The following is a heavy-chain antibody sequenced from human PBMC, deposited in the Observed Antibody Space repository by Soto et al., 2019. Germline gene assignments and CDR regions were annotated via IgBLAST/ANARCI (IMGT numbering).Heavy chain of an antibody. V-gene: IGHV1-69*06. CDR1: GGTFSSYA. D-gene: IGHD6-13*01. J-gene: IGHJ5*02. Sequence: VASVKVSCKASGGTFSSYAISWVRQAPGQGLEWMGGIIPIFGTANYAQKFQGRVTITADKSTSTAYMELSSLRSEDTAVYYCARDRRGQQLALQRFDPWGQGTLVTVSS. CDR3: ARDRRGQQLALQRFDP. CDR2: IIPIFGTA.